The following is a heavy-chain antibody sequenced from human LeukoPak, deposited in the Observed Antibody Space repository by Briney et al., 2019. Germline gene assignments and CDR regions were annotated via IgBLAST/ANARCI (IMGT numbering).Heavy chain of an antibody. CDR3: VREGEGPLSKDFDY. V-gene: IGHV1-2*02. Sequence: ASMKVSCKSSGFTFTDHYIHWVRQGPGQGLEWMGYIGPHSTFTSSPQEFRGRVTMTRDASMSTAYMELTRLTSDDTAVYYCVREGEGPLSKDFDYWGQGTLVTVSS. D-gene: IGHD2/OR15-2a*01. CDR2: IGPHSTFT. J-gene: IGHJ4*02. CDR1: GFTFTDHY.